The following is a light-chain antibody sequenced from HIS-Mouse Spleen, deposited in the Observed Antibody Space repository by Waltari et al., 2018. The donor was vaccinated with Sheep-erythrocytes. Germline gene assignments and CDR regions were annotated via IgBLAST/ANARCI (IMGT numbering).Light chain of an antibody. CDR1: QSLVHSDGNTS. J-gene: IGKJ2*01. V-gene: IGKV2-30*02. Sequence: DVVMTQSPLSLPVTLGQPASISCRSSQSLVHSDGNTSLNWFQQRPGQSPRRLIYKVSNRDSRVPDSFSGSGSGTDFTLKISRVEAEDVGVYYCMQGDTFGQGTKLEIK. CDR2: KVS. CDR3: MQGDT.